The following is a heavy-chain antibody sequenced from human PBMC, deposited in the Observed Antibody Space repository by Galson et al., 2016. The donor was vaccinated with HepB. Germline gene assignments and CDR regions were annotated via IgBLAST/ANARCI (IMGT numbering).Heavy chain of an antibody. CDR3: ARETPIVGASYDY. CDR2: ITNSGSAI. CDR1: GFTFSEYY. V-gene: IGHV3-11*01. D-gene: IGHD1-26*01. J-gene: IGHJ4*02. Sequence: SLRLSCAASGFTFSEYYMSWIRQAPGKGLELVSSITNSGSAIYTADFVKGRFTISRDNAKNSLYLQMNSLRVEDTAVYYCARETPIVGASYDYWGQGTLVTVSS.